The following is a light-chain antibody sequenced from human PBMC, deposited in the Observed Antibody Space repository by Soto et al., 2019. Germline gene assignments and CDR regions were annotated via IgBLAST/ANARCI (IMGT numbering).Light chain of an antibody. CDR3: QQSSSTPRT. V-gene: IGKV1-39*01. J-gene: IGKJ1*01. CDR2: AAS. CDR1: QSISSY. Sequence: DIQMTQSPSSLSASVGDRVTITCRASQSISSYLNWYQQKPGKAPKLLIYAASSLQSGVPSRFSASGSGTDFTLTISSLQPEDFATYHCQQSSSTPRTFGQGTKVEFK.